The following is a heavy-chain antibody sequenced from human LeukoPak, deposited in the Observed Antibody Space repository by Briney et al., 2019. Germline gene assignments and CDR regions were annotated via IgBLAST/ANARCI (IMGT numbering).Heavy chain of an antibody. CDR3: ARGEENDSSGLYYFDY. CDR2: ISSSGSTI. J-gene: IGHJ4*02. V-gene: IGHV3-48*03. CDR1: GFTFSSYE. Sequence: GGSLRLSCAASGFTFSSYEMNWVRQAPGKGLEWVSYISSSGSTIYYADSVKGRFTISRDNAKNSLYLQMNSLRAEDTAVYYCARGEENDSSGLYYFDYWGQGTLVTVSS. D-gene: IGHD3-22*01.